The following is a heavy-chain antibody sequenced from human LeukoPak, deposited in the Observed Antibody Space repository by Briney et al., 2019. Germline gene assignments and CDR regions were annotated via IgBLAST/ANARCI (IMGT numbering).Heavy chain of an antibody. CDR2: MNPNSGNT. D-gene: IGHD4/OR15-4a*01. J-gene: IGHJ4*02. V-gene: IGHV1-8*01. CDR3: ARVGAIPDY. CDR1: GYTFTSYD. Sequence: ASVKVSCKASGYTFTSYDINWVRQATGQGLEWMGWMNPNSGNTGYAQKFQGRVTMTWNNSLSTAYMELSSLGSEDTAVYYCARVGAIPDYWGQGTLVTVSS.